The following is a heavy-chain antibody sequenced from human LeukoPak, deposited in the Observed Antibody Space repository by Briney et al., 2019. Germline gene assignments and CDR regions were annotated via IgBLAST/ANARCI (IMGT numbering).Heavy chain of an antibody. CDR2: IYYRGST. J-gene: IGHJ4*02. V-gene: IGHV4-39*07. CDR3: ARDRPGDY. D-gene: IGHD1-14*01. Sequence: SETLSLTCTVSGGSISSTIYYWGWIRQPPGKGLEWIGSIYYRGSTYYNPSLKSRVAISVDTSKNQFSLKLSSVTAADTAVYYCARDRPGDYWGQGTLVTVSS. CDR1: GGSISSTIYY.